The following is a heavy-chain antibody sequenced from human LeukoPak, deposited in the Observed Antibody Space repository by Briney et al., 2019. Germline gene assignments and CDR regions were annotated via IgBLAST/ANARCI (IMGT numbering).Heavy chain of an antibody. CDR1: GGSISSYY. V-gene: IGHV4-4*07. CDR3: ARYPAEGEMATILDY. J-gene: IGHJ4*02. Sequence: SETLSLTCTVSGGSISSYYWSWIRQPAGKGLEWIGRIYTSGSTNYNPSLKSRVTMSVDTSKNQFSLKLSSVTAADTAVYYCARYPAEGEMATILDYWGQGTLVTVSS. CDR2: IYTSGST. D-gene: IGHD5-24*01.